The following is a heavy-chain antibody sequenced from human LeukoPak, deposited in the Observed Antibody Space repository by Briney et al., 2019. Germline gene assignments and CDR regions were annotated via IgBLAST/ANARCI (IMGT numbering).Heavy chain of an antibody. CDR3: ARVRTRAHIDY. Sequence: ASVKVSCKASGYTFTSYDINWVRQATGQGLEGMGRMNPNSGNTGYAQKFQGRVTMTRNTSISTAYMELSSLRSEDTAVYYCARVRTRAHIDYWGQGTLVTVSS. D-gene: IGHD1-14*01. CDR1: GYTFTSYD. J-gene: IGHJ4*02. V-gene: IGHV1-8*01. CDR2: MNPNSGNT.